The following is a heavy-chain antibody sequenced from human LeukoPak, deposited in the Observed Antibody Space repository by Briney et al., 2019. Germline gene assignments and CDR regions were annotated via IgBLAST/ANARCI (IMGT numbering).Heavy chain of an antibody. CDR1: GFTFSSYG. CDR3: AAPYSTNGVCFYYMDV. CDR2: ISGSGGST. Sequence: GRSLRLSCAAPGFTFSSYGMHWVRQAPGKGLEWVSAISGSGGSTYYADSVKGRFTISRDNSKNTLYLQMNSLRAEDTAVYYCAAPYSTNGVCFYYMDVWGKGTTVTVSS. V-gene: IGHV3-23*01. D-gene: IGHD2-8*01. J-gene: IGHJ6*03.